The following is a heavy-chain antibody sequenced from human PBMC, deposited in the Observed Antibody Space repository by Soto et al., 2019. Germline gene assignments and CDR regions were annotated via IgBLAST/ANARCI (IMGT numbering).Heavy chain of an antibody. V-gene: IGHV4-59*01. CDR2: IYYSGST. D-gene: IGHD3-16*01. CDR3: AEDGIRDYVPVSEFLLNRSSDL. J-gene: IGHJ2*01. Sequence: KGLEWIGYIYYSGSTNYNPSLKRRVTMSVDTSKNQFSLKLSSVTAADTAFFFQAEDGIRDYVPVSEFLLNRSSDL.